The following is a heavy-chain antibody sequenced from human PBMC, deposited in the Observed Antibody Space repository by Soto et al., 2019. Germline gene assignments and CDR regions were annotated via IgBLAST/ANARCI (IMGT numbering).Heavy chain of an antibody. V-gene: IGHV4-34*01. J-gene: IGHJ5*02. CDR3: AREGTPGSYYNDNWFDP. D-gene: IGHD3-10*01. CDR1: GGSFSGYY. CDR2: INHSGST. Sequence: QVQLQQWGAGLLKPSETLSLTCAVYGGSFSGYYWSWLRQPPGKGLEWIGAINHSGSTNYNPSLKSRFTISVDTSQNQFSLKLSSVTAADTAVYYCAREGTPGSYYNDNWFDPWGQGTLLTVSS.